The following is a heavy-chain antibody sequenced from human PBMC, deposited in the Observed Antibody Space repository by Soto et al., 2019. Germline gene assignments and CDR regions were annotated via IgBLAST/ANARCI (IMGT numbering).Heavy chain of an antibody. J-gene: IGHJ5*02. CDR2: ISAYNGNT. CDR1: GYTFTSYG. V-gene: IGHV1-18*04. D-gene: IGHD6-25*01. Sequence: ASVKVSCKASGYTFTSYGISWVRQAPGQGLEWMGWISAYNGNTNYAQKLQGRVTMTTDTSTSTAYMELRSLSSDDTPVYYCARDPSGQAGLDWFDHWGQGTLVTVSS. CDR3: ARDPSGQAGLDWFDH.